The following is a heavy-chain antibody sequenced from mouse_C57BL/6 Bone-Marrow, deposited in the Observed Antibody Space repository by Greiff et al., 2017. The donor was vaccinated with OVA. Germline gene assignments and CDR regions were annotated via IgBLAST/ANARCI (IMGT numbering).Heavy chain of an antibody. CDR2: IYPRSGNT. D-gene: IGHD1-1*01. Sequence: QVQLQQSGAELARPGASVKLSCKASGYTFTSYGMSWVKQRTGQGLEWIGEIYPRSGNTYYNEKFKGKATLTADKSSSTAYMELRSLTSEDSAVYFYARWLLRKYPFAYWGQGNRVTVSA. CDR1: GYTFTSYG. J-gene: IGHJ3*01. V-gene: IGHV1-81*01. CDR3: ARWLLRKYPFAY.